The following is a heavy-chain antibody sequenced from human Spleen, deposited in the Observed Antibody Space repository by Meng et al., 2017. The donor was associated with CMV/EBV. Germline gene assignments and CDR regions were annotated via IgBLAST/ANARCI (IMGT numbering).Heavy chain of an antibody. CDR1: GHTFTAYY. D-gene: IGHD5-12*01. Sequence: ASVKVSCKASGHTFTAYYMNWVRQAPGQGLEWMGKINPSDGHTTYTQNLQGRVTMTRDTSTSTVYIEINTLRHEDTAVYYRARGGYSAYGPWGWPDYWGQGTLVTVSS. CDR3: ARGGYSAYGPWGWPDY. CDR2: INPSDGHT. V-gene: IGHV1-46*04. J-gene: IGHJ4*02.